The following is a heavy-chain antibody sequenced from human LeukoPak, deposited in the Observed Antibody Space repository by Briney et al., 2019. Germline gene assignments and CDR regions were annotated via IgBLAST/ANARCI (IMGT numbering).Heavy chain of an antibody. Sequence: GGSLRLSCAASGFTFSTYSMNWVRQAPGKGLEWVSSISSSSSYIYYADSVKGRFTISRDNSKNTLYVQMNSLRAEDTAVYYCARFAVYVDTTMATAYHFDYWGQGTLVTVSS. V-gene: IGHV3-21*01. CDR3: ARFAVYVDTTMATAYHFDY. D-gene: IGHD5-18*01. CDR1: GFTFSTYS. CDR2: ISSSSSYI. J-gene: IGHJ4*02.